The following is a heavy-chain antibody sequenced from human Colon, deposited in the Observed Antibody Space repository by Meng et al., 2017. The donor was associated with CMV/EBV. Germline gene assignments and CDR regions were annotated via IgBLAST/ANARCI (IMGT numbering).Heavy chain of an antibody. V-gene: IGHV4-4*07. CDR1: GGSISSYY. Sequence: QVRVQERGPGLGNPSGTLSLTCTVSGGSISSYYWSWIRQPAGKGLEWIGRIYPSGFPKYKPSLESRVTMSADTSKNQISLKLTSVTAADTAVYYCARAQYTYGYWIFDYWGQGTLVTVSS. CDR2: IYPSGFP. J-gene: IGHJ4*02. D-gene: IGHD5-18*01. CDR3: ARAQYTYGYWIFDY.